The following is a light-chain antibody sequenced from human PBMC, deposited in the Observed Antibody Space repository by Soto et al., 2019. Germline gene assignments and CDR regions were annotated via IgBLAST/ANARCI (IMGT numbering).Light chain of an antibody. J-gene: IGKJ2*01. Sequence: AIRMTQSPSSFSASTGDRVTITCRASQGISSYLAWYQQKPGKAPKLLIYAASTLQSGVPSRFSGSGSGTDFTLTISSLQSEDFATYYCQQYYSYPPDTFGQGTKLEIK. CDR2: AAS. CDR3: QQYYSYPPDT. V-gene: IGKV1-8*01. CDR1: QGISSY.